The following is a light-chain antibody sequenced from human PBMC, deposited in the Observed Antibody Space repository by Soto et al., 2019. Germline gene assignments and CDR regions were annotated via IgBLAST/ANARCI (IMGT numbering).Light chain of an antibody. Sequence: QSALTQPASVSGSPGQSITISCTGTSSDVGGYNYVSWYQQHPGKAPKLMIYDVSNRPSGVSNRFSGSKYGNTASLTISGLQAEDESDYYCSSYTSSSTLVVFGGGTNVTVL. J-gene: IGLJ2*01. CDR2: DVS. CDR3: SSYTSSSTLVV. V-gene: IGLV2-14*01. CDR1: SSDVGGYNY.